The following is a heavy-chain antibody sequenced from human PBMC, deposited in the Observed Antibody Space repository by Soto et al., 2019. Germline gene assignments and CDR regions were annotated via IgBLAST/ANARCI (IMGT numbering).Heavy chain of an antibody. J-gene: IGHJ3*02. CDR1: GGSGSSYY. V-gene: IGHV4-59*02. D-gene: IGHD3-9*01. CDR2: IYYIVIT. CDR3: ARGRYYDILTGYSDAFDI. Sequence: SATLSVTCSVAGGSGSSYYWSWIRQPPGKGLEWIGYIYYIVITNYNPSLKSRVTISVDTSKNQFSLKLSSVTAADTAVYYCARGRYYDILTGYSDAFDIWGQGTMVTVSS.